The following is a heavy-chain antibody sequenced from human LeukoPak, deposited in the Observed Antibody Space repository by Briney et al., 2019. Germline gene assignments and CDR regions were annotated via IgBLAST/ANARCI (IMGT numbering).Heavy chain of an antibody. D-gene: IGHD3-9*01. CDR3: ATVSYYDILTGYFYGMDV. V-gene: IGHV1-24*01. CDR2: FDPEDGET. Sequence: GASVKVSCKVSGYTLTELSMHWVRQAPGKGLEWMGGFDPEDGETIYAQKFQGRVTMTEDTSTDTAYMELSSLRSEDTAVYYCATVSYYDILTGYFYGMDVWGQGTTVTVSS. CDR1: GYTLTELS. J-gene: IGHJ6*02.